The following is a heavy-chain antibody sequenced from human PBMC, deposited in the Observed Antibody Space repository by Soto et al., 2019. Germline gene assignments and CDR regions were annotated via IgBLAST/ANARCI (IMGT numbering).Heavy chain of an antibody. CDR1: GFTFSSYA. CDR2: ISGSGGST. J-gene: IGHJ6*02. V-gene: IGHV3-23*01. D-gene: IGHD6-19*01. Sequence: GGSLRLSCAASGFTFSSYAMSWVRQAPGKGLEWVSGISGSGGSTYYADSVKGRFTISRDNSKNTLYLQMNSLRAEDTAVYYCAKGVEIAVAGTYYGMDVWGQGTTVTVSS. CDR3: AKGVEIAVAGTYYGMDV.